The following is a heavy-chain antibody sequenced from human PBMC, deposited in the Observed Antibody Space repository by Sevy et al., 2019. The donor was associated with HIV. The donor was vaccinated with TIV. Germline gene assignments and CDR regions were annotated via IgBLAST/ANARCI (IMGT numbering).Heavy chain of an antibody. V-gene: IGHV3-30*02. J-gene: IGHJ4*02. CDR1: GFSFSSYG. CDR3: GKEGGGEGGDH. Sequence: GGSLRLSCAASGFSFSSYGMHWVRQAPGKGLEWMSYIQYDGSNKDYADSVKGGFTISRDNSKNTLNLKMNSLRVEDTAVFYYGKEGGGEGGDHWGQGTLVTVSS. D-gene: IGHD2-21*01. CDR2: IQYDGSNK.